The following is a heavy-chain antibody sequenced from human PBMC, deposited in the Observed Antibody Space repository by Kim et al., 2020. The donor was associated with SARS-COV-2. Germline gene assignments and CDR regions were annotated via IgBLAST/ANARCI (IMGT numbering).Heavy chain of an antibody. CDR2: ISSSSSYT. CDR3: ARVGYDYVWGSYRDYYYYGMDV. Sequence: GGSLRLSCAASGFTFSDYYMSWIRQAPGKGLEWVSYISSSSSYTNYADSVKGRFTISIDNAKNSLYLQMNSLRAEDTAVYYCARVGYDYVWGSYRDYYYYGMDVWGQGTTVTVSS. V-gene: IGHV3-11*05. J-gene: IGHJ6*02. CDR1: GFTFSDYY. D-gene: IGHD3-16*02.